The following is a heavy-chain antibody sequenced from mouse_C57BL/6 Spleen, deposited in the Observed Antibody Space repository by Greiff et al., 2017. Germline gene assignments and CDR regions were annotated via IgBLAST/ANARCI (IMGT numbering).Heavy chain of an antibody. CDR2: IYPGGGYT. V-gene: IGHV1-63*01. CDR1: GYTFTNYW. CDR3: ARRGENSPDY. J-gene: IGHJ2*01. Sequence: QVQLQQSGAELVRPGTSVKMSCKASGYTFTNYWIGWAKQRPGHGLEWIGDIYPGGGYTNYNEKFKGKATLTADKSSSTAYMQFSSLTSEDSAIYYCARRGENSPDYWGQGTTLTVSS.